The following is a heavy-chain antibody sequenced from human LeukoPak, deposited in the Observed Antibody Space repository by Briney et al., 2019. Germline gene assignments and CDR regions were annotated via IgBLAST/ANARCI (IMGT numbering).Heavy chain of an antibody. V-gene: IGHV3-48*04. J-gene: IGHJ3*02. CDR3: ARTTSGDAFDI. CDR2: ISSSCSTI. D-gene: IGHD6-25*01. CDR1: GFTFSSYS. Sequence: GGSLRLSCAASGFTFSSYSMNWVRQAPGEGLEWVSYISSSCSTIYYADSVKGRFTISRDNAKNSLYLQMNSLRAEYTAVYYCARTTSGDAFDIWGQGTMVTVSS.